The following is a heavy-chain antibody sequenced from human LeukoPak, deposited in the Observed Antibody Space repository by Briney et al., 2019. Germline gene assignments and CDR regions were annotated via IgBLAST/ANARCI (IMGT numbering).Heavy chain of an antibody. D-gene: IGHD2-15*01. Sequence: SQTLSLTCTVSGGSISSGGYYWSWIRQHPGKGLEWIGYIYYSGSTYYNPSLKSRVTISVDTSKNQSSLKLSSVTAADTAVYYCAREECSGGSCYDYWGQGTLVTVSS. CDR1: GGSISSGGYY. CDR2: IYYSGST. CDR3: AREECSGGSCYDY. V-gene: IGHV4-31*03. J-gene: IGHJ4*02.